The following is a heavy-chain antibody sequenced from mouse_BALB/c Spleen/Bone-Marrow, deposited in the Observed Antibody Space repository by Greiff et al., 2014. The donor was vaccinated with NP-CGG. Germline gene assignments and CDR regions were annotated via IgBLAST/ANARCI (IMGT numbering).Heavy chain of an antibody. CDR2: IDPANGNT. CDR1: GFNIKDTY. V-gene: IGHV14-3*02. CDR3: ARYYYGSSYFDY. D-gene: IGHD1-1*01. J-gene: IGHJ2*01. Sequence: EVQLQQSGAELVKPGASVKLSCTASGFNIKDTYMHRVKQRPEQGLEWIGRIDPANGNTKYDPKFQGKATITADTSSNTAYLQLSSLTSEDTAVYYCARYYYGSSYFDYWGQGTTPTVSS.